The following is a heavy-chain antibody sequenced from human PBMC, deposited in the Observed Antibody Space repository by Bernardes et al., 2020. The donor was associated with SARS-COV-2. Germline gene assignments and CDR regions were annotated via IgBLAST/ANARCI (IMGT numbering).Heavy chain of an antibody. J-gene: IGHJ4*02. CDR1: GVTVSNNF. D-gene: IGHD1-1*01. V-gene: IGHV3-53*01. CDR3: TRAGPWNHYFEN. Sequence: GVLRLSCAASGVTVSNNFMSWVRQAPGKGLEWVSVIYRDGRTYYANSVKGRFTISRDSSKSALYLQMNSLGAADTALYYCTRAGPWNHYFENWGRGTLVTVSS. CDR2: IYRDGRT.